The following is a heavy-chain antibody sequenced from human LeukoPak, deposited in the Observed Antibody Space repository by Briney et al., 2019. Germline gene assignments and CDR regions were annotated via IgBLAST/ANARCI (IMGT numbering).Heavy chain of an antibody. D-gene: IGHD1-7*01. CDR2: ISNSGNTI. V-gene: IGHV3-11*01. CDR1: GFIFSDYY. Sequence: GGSLRLSCAVSGFIFSDYYMSWIRQAPGKGLEWVSYISNSGNTIRYADSVKGRFTISRDNAKNSLYLQMNSLRVEDTALYHCARKGLGGELGGFDSWGQGTLVTVSS. CDR3: ARKGLGGELGGFDS. J-gene: IGHJ4*02.